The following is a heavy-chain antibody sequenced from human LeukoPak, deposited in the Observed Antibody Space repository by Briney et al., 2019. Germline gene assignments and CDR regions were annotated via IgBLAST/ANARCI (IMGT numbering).Heavy chain of an antibody. CDR1: GGTFSSYA. J-gene: IGHJ3*02. CDR3: ARDYYESGGNWHDTFDI. CDR2: IIPILGIA. Sequence: SVKVSCKASGGTFSSYAISWVRQAPGQGLEWMGRIIPILGIANYAQKFQGRVTITADKSTSTAYMELSSLRSEDTAVYYCARDYYESGGNWHDTFDIWGQGTVVTVSS. D-gene: IGHD3-22*01. V-gene: IGHV1-69*04.